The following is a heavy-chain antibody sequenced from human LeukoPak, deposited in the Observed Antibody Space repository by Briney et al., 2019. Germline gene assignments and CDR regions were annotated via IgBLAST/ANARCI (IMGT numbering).Heavy chain of an antibody. J-gene: IGHJ4*02. Sequence: GGSLRLSCATSGFTFTKYGIHWVRQAPGKGLEWVAVISDDGSKKNYADSVKGRFTISRDTSKNTVYLQMNGLRAEDTAVYYCVRDDSAWLYWGQGALVTVS. D-gene: IGHD2-15*01. CDR2: ISDDGSKK. CDR3: VRDDSAWLY. CDR1: GFTFTKYG. V-gene: IGHV3-30*03.